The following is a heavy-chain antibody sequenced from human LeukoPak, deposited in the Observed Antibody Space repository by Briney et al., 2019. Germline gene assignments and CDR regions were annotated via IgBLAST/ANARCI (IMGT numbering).Heavy chain of an antibody. D-gene: IGHD3/OR15-3a*01. Sequence: SETLSLTCTLSGGSIISDTNYWGWIRPPPGKWLGWIESIYYNADTTNNPSLRGRVSISVHTSKNQFSLKLISVPPTHTAFFVCARLGPRGAGHFDSWGQGTLVTVSS. V-gene: IGHV4-39*01. CDR2: IYYNADT. J-gene: IGHJ4*02. CDR3: ARLGPRGAGHFDS. CDR1: GGSIISDTNY.